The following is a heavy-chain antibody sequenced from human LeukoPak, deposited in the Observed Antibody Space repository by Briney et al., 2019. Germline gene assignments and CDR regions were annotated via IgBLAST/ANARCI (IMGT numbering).Heavy chain of an antibody. Sequence: PGGSLRLSCAASGFTFINYWMSWVRQAPGKGLEWVASIKQDGSEKSYVDSVKGRFTISRDNAKNSVYLQMNSLRVEDTALYYCATSRTKVDYWGQGSLVTVSS. J-gene: IGHJ4*02. CDR2: IKQDGSEK. CDR1: GFTFINYW. CDR3: ATSRTKVDY. V-gene: IGHV3-7*01.